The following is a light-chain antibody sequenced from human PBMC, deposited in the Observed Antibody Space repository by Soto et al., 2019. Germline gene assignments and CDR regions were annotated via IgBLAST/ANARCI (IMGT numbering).Light chain of an antibody. CDR2: DAS. CDR1: QSVSNF. J-gene: IGKJ4*01. V-gene: IGKV3-11*01. Sequence: EIVLTQSPATLSLSPGERATLSCRASQSVSNFLAWYQQKPGQAPRLLISDASNRATGIPGRFSGSGSGTDFSLTISSLEPEDFAVYYCQQRSNWLTFGGGTKVEIK. CDR3: QQRSNWLT.